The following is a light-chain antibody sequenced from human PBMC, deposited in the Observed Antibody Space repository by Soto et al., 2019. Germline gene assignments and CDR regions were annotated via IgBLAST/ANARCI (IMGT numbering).Light chain of an antibody. CDR3: ETWDSGLSAVV. CDR1: SSNIGNNY. Sequence: QSVLTQPPSVSAAPGQKVTISCSGSSSNIGNNYVSWYQQVPGTAPKLLIYINNNRPSGIPDRFSASKSGTSATLGIAGLQTGDEADYFCETWDSGLSAVVFGGGTKLTVL. V-gene: IGLV1-51*01. J-gene: IGLJ2*01. CDR2: INN.